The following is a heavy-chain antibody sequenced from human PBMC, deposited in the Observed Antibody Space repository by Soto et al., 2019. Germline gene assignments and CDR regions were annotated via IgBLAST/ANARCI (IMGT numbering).Heavy chain of an antibody. D-gene: IGHD2-15*01. CDR1: GGSISSSSYY. Sequence: QLQLQESGPGLVKPSETLSLTCTVSGGSISSSSYYWGWIRQPPGKGLEWIGSIYSSGSTYYNPSLKSRVTISVDTSKNQFSLKLSSVTAADTAVYYCARHTPAISISDHWGQATLVTVSS. V-gene: IGHV4-39*01. J-gene: IGHJ4*02. CDR3: ARHTPAISISDH. CDR2: IYSSGST.